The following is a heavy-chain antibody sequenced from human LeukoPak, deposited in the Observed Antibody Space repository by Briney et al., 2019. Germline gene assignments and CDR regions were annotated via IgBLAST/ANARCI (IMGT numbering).Heavy chain of an antibody. CDR1: GYTFTNYY. Sequence: ASVKVSCKASGYTFTNYYMQWVRQAPGQGLEWMGIINPNDGSTNYEQMFQGRVTMTRDTSTSTFYMDLSSLRSEDTALYYCAREGDGYKNFDYWGQGTLVTVSS. V-gene: IGHV1-46*01. CDR2: INPNDGST. J-gene: IGHJ4*02. CDR3: AREGDGYKNFDY. D-gene: IGHD5-24*01.